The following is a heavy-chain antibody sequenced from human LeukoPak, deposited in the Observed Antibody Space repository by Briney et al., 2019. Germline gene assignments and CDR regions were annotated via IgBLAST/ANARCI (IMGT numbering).Heavy chain of an antibody. CDR3: ARDTTYYESSAYYDSYDI. CDR2: IKRDGSER. Sequence: GGSLRLSCEASGFSFSMYWMAWVRPAPGKGLEWVANIKRDGSERHCLDSVRGRFTVSRDNAKNSLYLQLNSLRAEDTAVYFCARDTTYYESSAYYDSYDIWGQGTMVTVSS. V-gene: IGHV3-7*01. CDR1: GFSFSMYW. J-gene: IGHJ3*02. D-gene: IGHD3-22*01.